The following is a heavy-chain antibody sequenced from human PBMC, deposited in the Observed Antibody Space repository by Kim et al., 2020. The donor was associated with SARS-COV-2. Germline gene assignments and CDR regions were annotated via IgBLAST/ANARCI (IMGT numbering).Heavy chain of an antibody. V-gene: IGHV4-59*03. CDR3: ATEEVEVGAWYFDL. J-gene: IGHJ2*01. Sequence: SETLSLTCTVSGASFTNYIWTWIRQSPGKGLEWIGFIYHSGSTNYNPSLKSRVTMSVDMSTNQFSLNLNSVTATDTAVYYCATEEVEVGAWYFDLLGRGT. D-gene: IGHD3-16*01. CDR1: GASFTNYI. CDR2: IYHSGST.